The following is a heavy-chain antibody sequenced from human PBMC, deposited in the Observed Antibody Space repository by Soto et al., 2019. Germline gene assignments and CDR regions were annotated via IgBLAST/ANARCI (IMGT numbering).Heavy chain of an antibody. CDR1: GFTFSSYS. Sequence: EVQLVESGGGLVQPGGSLRLSCAASGFTFSSYSMNWVRQAPGKGLEWISYISSSSSTIYYADSVKGRFTISRDNAKNSLYLQMNSLRAEDTAVYYCARVNEQQLAPSRSDMDVWGKGTTVTVSS. V-gene: IGHV3-48*01. J-gene: IGHJ6*04. CDR3: ARVNEQQLAPSRSDMDV. D-gene: IGHD6-13*01. CDR2: ISSSSSTI.